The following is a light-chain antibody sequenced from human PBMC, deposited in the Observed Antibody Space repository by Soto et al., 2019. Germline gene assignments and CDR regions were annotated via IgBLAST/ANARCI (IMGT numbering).Light chain of an antibody. J-gene: IGKJ2*02. Sequence: EVVLTQSPDTLSLSPGETATLSCRASQSVDSYVAWYQQKLGQAPRLLIYDSYTRATGVAARFTGSVSAADCSLTITSLEPEDFAVYYCQQRAKWPSTFGPGTKVE. V-gene: IGKV3-11*01. CDR1: QSVDSY. CDR3: QQRAKWPST. CDR2: DSY.